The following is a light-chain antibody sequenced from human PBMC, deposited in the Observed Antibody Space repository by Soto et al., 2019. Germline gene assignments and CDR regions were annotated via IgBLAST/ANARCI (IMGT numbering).Light chain of an antibody. J-gene: IGLJ2*01. CDR3: SSYTSSSTVV. CDR1: SSDVGGYNY. CDR2: EVS. Sequence: QSALTQPASVSGSPGQSITISCTGTSSDVGGYNYVSWYQQHPGKAPKLMIYEVSNRPSGVSNRFSDSKSGNTASLTISGLQAEDEADYYCSSYTSSSTVVFGGGTKVTVL. V-gene: IGLV2-14*01.